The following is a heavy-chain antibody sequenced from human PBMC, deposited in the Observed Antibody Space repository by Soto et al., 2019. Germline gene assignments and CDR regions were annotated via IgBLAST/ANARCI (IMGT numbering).Heavy chain of an antibody. J-gene: IGHJ4*02. V-gene: IGHV3-7*05. CDR2: INPEGSAK. CDR3: ARSTHSSADY. D-gene: IGHD3-22*01. CDR1: GFTISTYW. Sequence: EVQLVESGGGLVQPGGSLTLSCAASGFTISTYWMSWVRQSPGKGLEWVAHINPEGSAKFYVDSVKGRFTVSRDNAENSLFLQMNSLRAEDMAMYYCARSTHSSADYWGQGTLVAVSS.